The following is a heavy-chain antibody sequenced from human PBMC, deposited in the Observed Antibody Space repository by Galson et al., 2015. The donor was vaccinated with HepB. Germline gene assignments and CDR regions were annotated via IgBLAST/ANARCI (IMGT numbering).Heavy chain of an antibody. J-gene: IGHJ3*02. CDR2: ISGSGGST. V-gene: IGHV3-23*01. CDR3: AKRWSSSWYTGDAFDI. CDR1: GFTFSSYA. Sequence: SLRLSCAASGFTFSSYAMSWVRQAPGKGLEWVSAISGSGGSTYYADSVKGRFTISRDNSKNTLYLHVNSLRAEDTAVYYCAKRWSSSWYTGDAFDIWGQGTMVTVSS. D-gene: IGHD6-13*01.